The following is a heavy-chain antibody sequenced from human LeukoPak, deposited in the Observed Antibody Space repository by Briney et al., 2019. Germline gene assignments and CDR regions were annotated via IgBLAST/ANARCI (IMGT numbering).Heavy chain of an antibody. J-gene: IGHJ4*02. D-gene: IGHD4-17*01. CDR2: ILPSSGGP. V-gene: IGHV1-2*02. CDR1: GYTFTGYY. CDR3: VRKGEKYGDYDY. Sequence: ASVKVSWKASGYTFTGYYLHWVRQAPGQGLEWMGWILPSSGGPYYAQKFQGRITMSRDTSISTAYMELSSLTSDDTAVYYCVRKGEKYGDYDYWGQGALVTVSS.